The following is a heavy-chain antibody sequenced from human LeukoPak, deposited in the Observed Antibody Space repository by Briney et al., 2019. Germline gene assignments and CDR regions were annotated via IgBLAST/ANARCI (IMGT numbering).Heavy chain of an antibody. CDR1: GYTFRSYT. Sequence: ASVTVSCKASGYTFRSYTINWVRQAPGQGLEWMGWINTNTGDPVYAQGFTGRFVFYLNTSVNTAYLEISSLKTEDTAVYYCARGWFAEMASGDYWGQGTLVTVSS. D-gene: IGHD3-10*01. V-gene: IGHV7-4-1*01. CDR2: INTNTGDP. J-gene: IGHJ4*02. CDR3: ARGWFAEMASGDY.